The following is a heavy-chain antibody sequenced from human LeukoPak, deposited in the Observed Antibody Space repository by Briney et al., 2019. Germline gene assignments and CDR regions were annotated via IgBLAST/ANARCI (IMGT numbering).Heavy chain of an antibody. J-gene: IGHJ4*02. D-gene: IGHD4-11*01. CDR2: INGDGTSI. V-gene: IGHV3-48*01. CDR1: GFTFKNYA. Sequence: GGSLRLSCAASGFTFKNYAMGWVRQAPGRGLEWVSYINGDGTSIYYADSLKGRFTISRDNAKRSVYLQMTSLGVEDTAAYFCARADSNNYKFLDYWGPGTLVTVSS. CDR3: ARADSNNYKFLDY.